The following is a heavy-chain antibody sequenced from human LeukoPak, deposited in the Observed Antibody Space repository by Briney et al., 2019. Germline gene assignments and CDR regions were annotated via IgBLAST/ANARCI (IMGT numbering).Heavy chain of an antibody. D-gene: IGHD6-13*01. J-gene: IGHJ4*02. CDR3: ASSIAAAGTVYFDY. V-gene: IGHV1-69*04. CDR2: IIPILGIA. Sequence: ASVKVSCKASGGTFSSYAISWVRQAPGQGLEWMGRIIPILGIANYAQKFQGRVTITADKSTSTAYMELSSLRSEDTAVYYCASSIAAAGTVYFDYWGQGTLVTVSS. CDR1: GGTFSSYA.